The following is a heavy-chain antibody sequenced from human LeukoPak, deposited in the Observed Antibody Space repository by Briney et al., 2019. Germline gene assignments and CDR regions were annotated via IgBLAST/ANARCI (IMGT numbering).Heavy chain of an antibody. CDR3: ARGRELGATYGWFDP. CDR2: INPNSGGT. J-gene: IGHJ5*02. D-gene: IGHD1-26*01. Sequence: GASVKVSCKASGYTFTGYYMHWVRQAPGQGLEWMGWINPNSGGTNYAQKFQGRVTMTRDTSISTAYMELSRLRSDDTAVYYCARGRELGATYGWFDPWGQGTLVTVSS. CDR1: GYTFTGYY. V-gene: IGHV1-2*02.